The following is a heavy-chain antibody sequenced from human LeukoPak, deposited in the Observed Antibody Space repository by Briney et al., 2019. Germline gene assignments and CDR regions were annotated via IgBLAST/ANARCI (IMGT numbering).Heavy chain of an antibody. CDR2: ISSSGSTI. V-gene: IGHV3-11*01. D-gene: IGHD1-1*01. Sequence: GGSLRLSCAASGFTFSDYYMSWIRQAPGKGLEWVSYISSSGSTIYYADSVKGRFTISRDNAKNSLYLQVNSLRAEDTAVFFCARVKDGLEYHSFDYWGQGTLVTVSS. J-gene: IGHJ4*02. CDR1: GFTFSDYY. CDR3: ARVKDGLEYHSFDY.